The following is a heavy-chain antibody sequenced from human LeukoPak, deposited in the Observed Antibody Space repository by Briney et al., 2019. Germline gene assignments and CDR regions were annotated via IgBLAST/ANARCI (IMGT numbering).Heavy chain of an antibody. D-gene: IGHD3-22*01. J-gene: IGHJ4*02. CDR1: GFTFDDYA. Sequence: GRSLRLSCAASGFTFDDYAMHWVRQAPGKGLEWVSGISWNSGSIGYADSVKGRFTISRDNAKNSLYLQMDSLRAEDTALYYCAKDMRYYDSSGWYYSDYWGQGTLVTVSS. CDR2: ISWNSGSI. CDR3: AKDMRYYDSSGWYYSDY. V-gene: IGHV3-9*01.